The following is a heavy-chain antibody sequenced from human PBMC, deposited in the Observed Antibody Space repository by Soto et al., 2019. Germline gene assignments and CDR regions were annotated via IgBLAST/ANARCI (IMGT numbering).Heavy chain of an antibody. D-gene: IGHD3-16*02. CDR1: AVSISGYF. J-gene: IGHJ4*02. CDR2: TYHRGST. V-gene: IGHV4-59*07. CDR3: ARIGGYHGPLDY. Sequence: ASDTLSLGCSVSAVSISGYFWTWIRQPPGRGLEWIGYTYHRGSTNYSPSLKSRVAIALDTSENQFSLKVSSVTAADTAVYYCARIGGYHGPLDYWGQGTPVTVSS.